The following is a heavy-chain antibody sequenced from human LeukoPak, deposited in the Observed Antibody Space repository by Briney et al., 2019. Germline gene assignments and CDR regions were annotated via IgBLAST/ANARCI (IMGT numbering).Heavy chain of an antibody. J-gene: IGHJ4*02. CDR1: GFTFSSYA. CDR3: VRLVAVPDVYFDY. CDR2: ISGSGGRT. Sequence: PGGSLRLSCAASGFTFSSYAMSWVRQAPGKGLEWVSAISGSGGRTYYADSVKGRFTISRDNAKKTLYLQMNSLRVEDTAVYYCVRLVAVPDVYFDYWGQGTLVTVSS. V-gene: IGHV3-23*01. D-gene: IGHD2-2*01.